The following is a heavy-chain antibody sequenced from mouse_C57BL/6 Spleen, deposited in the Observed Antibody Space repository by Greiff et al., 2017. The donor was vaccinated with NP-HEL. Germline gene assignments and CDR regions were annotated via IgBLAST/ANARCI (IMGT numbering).Heavy chain of an antibody. CDR1: GFNIKDDY. V-gene: IGHV14-4*01. J-gene: IGHJ1*03. Sequence: EVQLQQSGAELVRPGASVKLSCTASGFNIKDDYMHWVKQRPEQGLEWIGWIDPENGDTEYASKFQGKATITADTSSNTAYLQLSSLTSEDTAVYYCTDDYGSESHWYFDVWGTGTTVTVSS. D-gene: IGHD1-1*01. CDR3: TDDYGSESHWYFDV. CDR2: IDPENGDT.